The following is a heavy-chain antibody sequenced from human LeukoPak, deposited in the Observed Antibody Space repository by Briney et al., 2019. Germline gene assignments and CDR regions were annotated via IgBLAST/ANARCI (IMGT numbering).Heavy chain of an antibody. CDR1: GGSISSYY. J-gene: IGHJ4*02. D-gene: IGHD2-21*02. CDR3: AAAYCGGDCYHFDY. CDR2: IYYSGST. V-gene: IGHV4-59*01. Sequence: SETLSLTCTVSGGSISSYYWSWIRQPPGKGLEWIGYIYYSGSTNYNPSLKSRVTISVDTSKNQFSLKLSSVTAADTAVYYCAAAYCGGDCYHFDYWGQGTLVTVCS.